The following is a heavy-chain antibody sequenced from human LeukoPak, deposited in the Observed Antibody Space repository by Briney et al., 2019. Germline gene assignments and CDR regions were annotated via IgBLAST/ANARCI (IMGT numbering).Heavy chain of an antibody. D-gene: IGHD3-10*01. V-gene: IGHV4-61*02. CDR2: IYTSGST. CDR1: GGSISSGSYY. CDR3: ASQYYYGSGSYVFDP. Sequence: SQTLSLTCTVSGGSISSGSYYWSWIRQPAGKGLEWIGRIYTSGSTNYNPSLKSRVTISVDTSKNQFSLKLSSVTAADTAVYYCASQYYYGSGSYVFDPWGQGTLVTVSS. J-gene: IGHJ5*02.